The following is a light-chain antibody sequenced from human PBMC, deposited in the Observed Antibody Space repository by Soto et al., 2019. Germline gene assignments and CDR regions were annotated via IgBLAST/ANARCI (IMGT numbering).Light chain of an antibody. J-gene: IGKJ4*01. CDR1: QSVHSF. V-gene: IGKV3-11*01. CDR3: QQRASWPLT. CDR2: DAS. Sequence: EIVLTQSPATLSLSPGERATLSCRASQSVHSFLAWFQQKPGQPPRLLIYDASNRATGIAARFSGFGYGTVFTLTISSLEPEDFAVYYCQQRASWPLTFGGGTKVEIK.